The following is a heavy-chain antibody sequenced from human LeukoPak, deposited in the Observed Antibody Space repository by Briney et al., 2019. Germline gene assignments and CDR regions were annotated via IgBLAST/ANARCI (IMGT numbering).Heavy chain of an antibody. CDR3: ARHAGYYYYMDV. J-gene: IGHJ6*03. Sequence: SETLSLTCAVSGYSISSGCYWGWIRQPPGKGLEWIGSIYHSGSTYYNPSPKSRVTISVDTSKNQFSLKLSSVTAADTAVYYCARHAGYYYYMDVWGKGTTVTVSS. CDR2: IYHSGST. CDR1: GYSISSGCY. D-gene: IGHD1-14*01. V-gene: IGHV4-38-2*01.